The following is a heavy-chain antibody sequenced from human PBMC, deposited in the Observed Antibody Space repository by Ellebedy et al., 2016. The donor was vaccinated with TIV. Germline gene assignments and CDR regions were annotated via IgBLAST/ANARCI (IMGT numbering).Heavy chain of an antibody. CDR3: TYGTNSDAFDI. CDR2: IYSSGST. J-gene: IGHJ3*02. D-gene: IGHD2-8*01. CDR1: GDSVSRRSYY. V-gene: IGHV4-61*03. Sequence: SETLSLXCTVSGDSVSRRSYYWSWIRQSPGKGLEWIGYIYSSGSTKYNPSLKSRLTISADTSKKHFSLRLNSATAADTAVYYCTYGTNSDAFDIWGHGTLVTVSS.